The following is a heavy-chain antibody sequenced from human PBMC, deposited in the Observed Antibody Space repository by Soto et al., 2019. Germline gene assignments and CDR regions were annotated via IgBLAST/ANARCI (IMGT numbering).Heavy chain of an antibody. V-gene: IGHV3-23*01. CDR3: AKSLNINWKNWFDP. Sequence: SLRLSCAASGFTFSSHAMGWVRQAPGKGLEWVSAISGSGDGTYYADSVRGRFTISRDNSKNTLYLQMNSLRAEDTAVYYCAKSLNINWKNWFDPWGQGTLVTVSS. D-gene: IGHD1-1*01. CDR1: GFTFSSHA. J-gene: IGHJ5*02. CDR2: ISGSGDGT.